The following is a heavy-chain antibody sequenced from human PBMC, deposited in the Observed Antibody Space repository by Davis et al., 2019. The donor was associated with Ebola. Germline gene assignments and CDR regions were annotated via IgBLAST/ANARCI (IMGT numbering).Heavy chain of an antibody. CDR3: ARRLFGAGVDP. CDR2: VYKSGST. V-gene: IGHV4-61*01. Sequence: PGGSLRLSCTVSGGSVNSGSYYWNWIRQPPGKGLEWIGYVYKSGSTRYNPSLKSRVTVAIDTSKNQFYLKLSSVTAADTAIYYCARRLFGAGVDPWGQGTLVTVSS. CDR1: GGSVNSGSYY. D-gene: IGHD1-26*01. J-gene: IGHJ5*02.